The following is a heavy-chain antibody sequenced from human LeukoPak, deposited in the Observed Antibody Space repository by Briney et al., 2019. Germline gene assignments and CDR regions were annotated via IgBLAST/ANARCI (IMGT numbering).Heavy chain of an antibody. CDR2: INGSGGST. V-gene: IGHV3-23*01. CDR3: AKGSRGTYPYYFDY. Sequence: GGSLRLSCAASGFTFSNYAMAWVRQAPGKGLEWVSAINGSGGSTYYADSMKGRFTISRDNSKNTLYVQLTSLRAEDTAVYYCAKGSRGTYPYYFDYWGQGALVTVSS. J-gene: IGHJ4*02. D-gene: IGHD3-10*01. CDR1: GFTFSNYA.